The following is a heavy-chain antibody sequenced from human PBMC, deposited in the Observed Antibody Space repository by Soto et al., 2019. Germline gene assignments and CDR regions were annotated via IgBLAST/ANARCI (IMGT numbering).Heavy chain of an antibody. Sequence: PGGSLRLSCAASGFTVSSNYMSWDRQAPGKGLEWVSVIYSGGSTYYADSVKGRFTISRDNSKNTLYLQMNSLRAEDTAVYYCARDAYDSSGYDYWGQGTLVTVSS. CDR2: IYSGGST. D-gene: IGHD3-22*01. V-gene: IGHV3-53*01. CDR1: GFTVSSNY. CDR3: ARDAYDSSGYDY. J-gene: IGHJ4*02.